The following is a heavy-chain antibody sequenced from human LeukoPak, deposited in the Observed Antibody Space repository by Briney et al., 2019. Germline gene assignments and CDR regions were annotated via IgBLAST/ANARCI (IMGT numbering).Heavy chain of an antibody. CDR3: ARTLWDDWYFDL. D-gene: IGHD1-26*01. V-gene: IGHV4-59*01. Sequence: PSETLSLTCTVSGGSISSYYWSWIRQPPGKGLEWIGYIYYSGSTNYNPSLKSRVTISVDTSKNQFSLKLSSVTAADTAVYYCARTLWDDWYFDLWGRGTLVTVSS. J-gene: IGHJ2*01. CDR2: IYYSGST. CDR1: GGSISSYY.